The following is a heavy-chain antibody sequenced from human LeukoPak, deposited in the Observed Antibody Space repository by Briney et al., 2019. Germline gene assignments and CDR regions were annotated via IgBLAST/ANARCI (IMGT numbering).Heavy chain of an antibody. CDR1: GSTFSDYW. Sequence: GGSLRLSCAASGSTFSDYWMHWVRQGPGKGLEWVSRIESDGSSTSYADSVKGRFTISRDNAKTTLYLQMNSLRAEDTAVYYCTRSYYDILTGYWVDDTFDIWGQGTMVTVSS. J-gene: IGHJ3*02. V-gene: IGHV3-74*01. D-gene: IGHD3-9*01. CDR2: IESDGSST. CDR3: TRSYYDILTGYWVDDTFDI.